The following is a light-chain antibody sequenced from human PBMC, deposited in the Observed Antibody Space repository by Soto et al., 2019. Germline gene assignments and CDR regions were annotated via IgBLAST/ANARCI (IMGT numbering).Light chain of an antibody. V-gene: IGKV1-9*01. J-gene: IGKJ5*01. CDR2: AAS. Sequence: DIQLTQAPSFLSASAGDRFSITCRASQAISSYLAWYQQKPGRAPKLLIYAASTLQSGVPSRFSGSGSGTEFTLTITSLQPEDFATYYCQQLNSFPITFGQGTQLEIK. CDR3: QQLNSFPIT. CDR1: QAISSY.